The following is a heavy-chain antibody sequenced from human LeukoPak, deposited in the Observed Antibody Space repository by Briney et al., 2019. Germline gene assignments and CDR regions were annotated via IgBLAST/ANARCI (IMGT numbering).Heavy chain of an antibody. V-gene: IGHV3-9*01. Sequence: GGSLRLSCAASGFTFDDYAMHWVRQAPGKGLEWVSGISWNSGSIGYADPVKGRFTISRDNAKNSLYLQMNSLRAEDTALYYCAKRGRLRGYSGYDPAPIDYWGQGTLVTVSS. CDR1: GFTFDDYA. CDR3: AKRGRLRGYSGYDPAPIDY. D-gene: IGHD5-12*01. J-gene: IGHJ4*02. CDR2: ISWNSGSI.